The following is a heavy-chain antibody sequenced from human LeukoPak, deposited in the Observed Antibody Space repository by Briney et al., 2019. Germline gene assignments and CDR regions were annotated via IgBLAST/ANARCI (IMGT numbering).Heavy chain of an antibody. CDR3: AREGDRRAFDI. V-gene: IGHV4-30-2*01. J-gene: IGHJ3*02. Sequence: PSETLSLTCAVSGGSISSGGYSWSWIRQPPGKGLEWIGYIYHSGSTYYNPSLKSQVTISVDRSKNQFSLKLSSVTAADTAVYYCAREGDRRAFDIWGQGTMVTVSS. CDR1: GGSISSGGYS. CDR2: IYHSGST. D-gene: IGHD2-21*01.